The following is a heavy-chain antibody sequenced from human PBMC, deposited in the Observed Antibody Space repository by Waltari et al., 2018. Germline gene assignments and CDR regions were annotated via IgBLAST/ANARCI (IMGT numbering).Heavy chain of an antibody. CDR1: GDSMSSGDW. D-gene: IGHD5-12*01. CDR2: IQRSGRT. Sequence: QMQLQESGPGLVKPSGTLSVTCTVSGDSMSSGDWWSWVRQSPEKGLEWIGQIQRSGRTHYNPSFESRGSISIDTSNNQFSLKVSSTTAADTAVYYCARDRGRGIYLDSWGRGTLVTVSA. V-gene: IGHV4-4*02. J-gene: IGHJ4*02. CDR3: ARDRGRGIYLDS.